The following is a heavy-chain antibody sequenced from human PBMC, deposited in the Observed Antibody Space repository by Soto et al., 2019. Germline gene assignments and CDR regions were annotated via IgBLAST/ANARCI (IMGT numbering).Heavy chain of an antibody. CDR1: GFTFSNYA. Sequence: EVQLLESGGGLVQPGGSLKLSYTASGFTFSNYAMSWVRQAPGKGLQWVSTISAGGTSTYYADSVKGRFTISRDNSKNTLYLQTNSLRAEDTAEYYCVKEDNYYYYMDVWGKGTTVTVSS. V-gene: IGHV3-23*01. CDR2: ISAGGTST. CDR3: VKEDNYYYYMDV. J-gene: IGHJ6*03.